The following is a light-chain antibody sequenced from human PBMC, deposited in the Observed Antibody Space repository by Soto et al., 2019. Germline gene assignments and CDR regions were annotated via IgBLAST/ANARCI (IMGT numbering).Light chain of an antibody. CDR3: QQYQDWPRT. Sequence: EIVLTHSPGTLSLSPCDRATLSSRASQSVSSSLAWYQQKPGQAPRLLIYDASNRATGIPARFSGRGSRTEFTLTISSLQAEDSAVYYCQQYQDWPRTFGQGTKVDIK. V-gene: IGKV3-11*01. J-gene: IGKJ1*01. CDR2: DAS. CDR1: QSVSSS.